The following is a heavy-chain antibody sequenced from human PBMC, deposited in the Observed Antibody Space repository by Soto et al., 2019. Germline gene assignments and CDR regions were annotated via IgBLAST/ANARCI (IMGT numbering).Heavy chain of an antibody. J-gene: IGHJ6*02. D-gene: IGHD3-10*01. CDR3: ARRYYYGSGSPPFYGMDV. CDR2: INAGNGNT. CDR1: GYTFTSYA. V-gene: IGHV1-3*01. Sequence: ASVKVSCKASGYTFTSYAMHWLRQAPGQRLEWMGWINAGNGNTKYSQKFQGRVTITRDTSASTAYMELSSLRSEDTAVYYCARRYYYGSGSPPFYGMDVWGQGTTVTVSS.